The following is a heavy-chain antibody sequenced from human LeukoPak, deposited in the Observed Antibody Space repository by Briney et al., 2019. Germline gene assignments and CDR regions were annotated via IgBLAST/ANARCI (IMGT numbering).Heavy chain of an antibody. J-gene: IGHJ4*02. D-gene: IGHD4-17*01. CDR2: ISSSGGST. CDR1: GFTFNNYA. CDR3: AKERQTGDYFTSDY. Sequence: PGGSLRLSCVASGFTFNNYAMTWVRRAPGKGLEWVSAISSSGGSTYYADSVRGRFTISRDNSKNTLDLQMNSLRAEDTAIYYCAKERQTGDYFTSDYWGQGTLVTVSS. V-gene: IGHV3-23*01.